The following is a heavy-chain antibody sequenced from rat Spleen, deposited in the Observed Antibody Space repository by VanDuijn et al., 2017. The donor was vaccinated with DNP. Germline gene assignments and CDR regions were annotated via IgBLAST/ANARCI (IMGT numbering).Heavy chain of an antibody. V-gene: IGHV2-72*01. CDR2: IWAGGST. Sequence: QVQLEESGPGLMQPSETLSLTCTVSGFSLISNGVGWIRQPLGKGLVWMGTIWAGGSTTYNPILKSRLSISRDTSKSQVFLRMNSLQSEDTATYYCARDWDGYNIDYWGQGVMVTVSS. CDR3: ARDWDGYNIDY. D-gene: IGHD4-1*01. J-gene: IGHJ2*01. CDR1: GFSLISNG.